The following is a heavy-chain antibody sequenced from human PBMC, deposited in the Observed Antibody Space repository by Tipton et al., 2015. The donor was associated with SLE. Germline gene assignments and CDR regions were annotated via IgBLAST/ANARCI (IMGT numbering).Heavy chain of an antibody. CDR3: ARDISSSGPFDH. J-gene: IGHJ4*02. V-gene: IGHV3-53*05. CDR2: IYSGGST. CDR1: GFTVSSNY. D-gene: IGHD6-6*01. Sequence: SLRLSCAASGFTVSSNYMSWVRQAPGKGLEWVSVIYSGGSTYYADSVKGRFTISRDNSKNTLYLQMNSLRAEDTAVYYCARDISSSGPFDHWGQGTLVTVSS.